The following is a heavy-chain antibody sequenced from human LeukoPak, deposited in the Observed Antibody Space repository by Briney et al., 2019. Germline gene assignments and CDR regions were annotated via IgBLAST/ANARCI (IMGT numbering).Heavy chain of an antibody. CDR2: INPNTGGT. CDR1: GYTFTGYY. Sequence: GASVKVSCKASGYTFTGYYIHWVRQAPGQGLEGMGRINPNTGGTDYAQKFQGRVTMTRDTSITTAYMELSRLTSDDTAIYYCAKVPPSITAAGNWLGPWGQGALVTVSS. J-gene: IGHJ5*02. D-gene: IGHD6-13*01. CDR3: AKVPPSITAAGNWLGP. V-gene: IGHV1-2*06.